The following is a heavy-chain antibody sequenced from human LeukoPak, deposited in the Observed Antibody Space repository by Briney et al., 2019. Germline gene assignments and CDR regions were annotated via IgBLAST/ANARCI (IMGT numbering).Heavy chain of an antibody. Sequence: PSETLSLTCAVYGGSFSGYYWRWIRQPPGKGLEWIGEINHSGSTNYNPSLKSRVTISVDTSKNQFSLKLSSVTAADTAVYYCARVRKQQLVRYYMDVWGKGTTVTVSS. D-gene: IGHD6-13*01. CDR2: INHSGST. J-gene: IGHJ6*03. CDR3: ARVRKQQLVRYYMDV. V-gene: IGHV4-34*01. CDR1: GGSFSGYY.